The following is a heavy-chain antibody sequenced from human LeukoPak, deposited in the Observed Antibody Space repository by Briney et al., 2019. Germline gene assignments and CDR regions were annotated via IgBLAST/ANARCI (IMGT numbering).Heavy chain of an antibody. J-gene: IGHJ4*02. CDR2: IYTSGST. V-gene: IGHV4-4*07. Sequence: SETLSLTCTVSGGSISSYYWSWIRQPAGKGLEWIGRIYTSGSTNYNPSLKSRVTMSVGTSKNQFPLKLSSVTAADTAVYYCARNLRFGYDAFDYWGRGTLVTVSS. CDR1: GGSISSYY. CDR3: ARNLRFGYDAFDY. D-gene: IGHD5-12*01.